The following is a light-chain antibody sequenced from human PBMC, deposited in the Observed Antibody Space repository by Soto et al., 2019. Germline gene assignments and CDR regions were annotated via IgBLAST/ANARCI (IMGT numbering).Light chain of an antibody. CDR1: NSDVGGYNL. J-gene: IGLJ2*01. Sequence: QSALTQPASVSGSPGQSITISCTGTNSDVGGYNLVSWYQQHPGKAPKLMIFEDTKRPSGVSDRFSGSKSGNTASLTVSGLQAEDEADYYCCSHAGSSTFVVFGGGTK. CDR2: EDT. V-gene: IGLV2-23*02. CDR3: CSHAGSSTFVV.